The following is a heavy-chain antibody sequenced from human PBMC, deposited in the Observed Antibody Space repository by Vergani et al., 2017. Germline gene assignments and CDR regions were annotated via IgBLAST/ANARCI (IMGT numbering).Heavy chain of an antibody. D-gene: IGHD3-3*01. Sequence: EVQLLESGGGLIQPGGSLRLSCAASGFTFSSYAMSWVRQAPGKGLECVSAISGSGGSTYYADSVKGRFTISRDNSKNTLYLQMNSLRAEDTAVYYCAKDRVVFGVVKGDWYFDLWGRGTLVTVAS. J-gene: IGHJ2*01. V-gene: IGHV3-23*01. CDR1: GFTFSSYA. CDR3: AKDRVVFGVVKGDWYFDL. CDR2: ISGSGGST.